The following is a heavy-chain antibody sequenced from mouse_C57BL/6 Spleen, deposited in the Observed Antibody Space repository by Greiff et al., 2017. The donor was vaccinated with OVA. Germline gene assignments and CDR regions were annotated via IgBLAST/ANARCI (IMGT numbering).Heavy chain of an antibody. Sequence: QVQLQQPGAELVRPGSSVKLSCKASGYTFTSYWMHWVKQRPIQGLEWIGNIDPSDSETHYNQKFKDKATLTVDKSSSTAYMQLSSLTSEDSAVYYCARSQDGSSYGYFDVWSTGTTVTVSS. V-gene: IGHV1-52*01. CDR2: IDPSDSET. CDR3: ARSQDGSSYGYFDV. J-gene: IGHJ1*03. CDR1: GYTFTSYW. D-gene: IGHD1-1*01.